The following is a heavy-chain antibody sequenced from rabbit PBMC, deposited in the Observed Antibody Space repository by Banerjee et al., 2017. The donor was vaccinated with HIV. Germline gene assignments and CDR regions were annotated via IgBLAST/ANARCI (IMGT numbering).Heavy chain of an antibody. J-gene: IGHJ3*01. V-gene: IGHV1S7*01. CDR3: ARDLTDVIGWNFGW. D-gene: IGHD4-1*01. CDR1: GFTIRSYY. CDR2: IVPIFGIT. Sequence: HLKESGGGLVQTGGFLKLTSTASGFTIRSYYMKWVRQAPGKGLECIGYIVPIFGITYYANWVNGRFSISRENAQNTLFLQMTSLTAADTATYFCARDLTDVIGWNFGWWGQCTLVTVS.